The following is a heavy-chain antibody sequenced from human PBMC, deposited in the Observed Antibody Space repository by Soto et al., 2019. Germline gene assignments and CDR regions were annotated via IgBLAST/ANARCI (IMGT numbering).Heavy chain of an antibody. Sequence: QVQLQESGPGLVKPSQTLSLTCTVSGGSISSGGYYWSWIRQHPGKGLEWIGYIYYSGSTYYNPSLKSRVTTSVDTSKNQSSLKLSSVTAADTAVYYCARGWGEVRGETPPHWFDPWGQGTLVTVSS. CDR3: ARGWGEVRGETPPHWFDP. J-gene: IGHJ5*02. V-gene: IGHV4-31*03. CDR2: IYYSGST. D-gene: IGHD3-10*01. CDR1: GGSISSGGYY.